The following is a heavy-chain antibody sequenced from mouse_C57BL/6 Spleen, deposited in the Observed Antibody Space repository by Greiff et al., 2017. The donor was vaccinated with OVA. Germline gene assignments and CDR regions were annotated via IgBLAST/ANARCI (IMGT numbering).Heavy chain of an antibody. CDR1: GYTFTSYW. Sequence: QVQLQQPGAELVKPGASVKLSCKASGYTFTSYWMQWVKQRPGQGLEWIGEIDPSDSYTNYNQKFKGKATLTVDTSSSTAYMQLSSLTSEDSAVYYCARDYYGTWYFDVWGTGTTVTVSS. D-gene: IGHD1-1*01. V-gene: IGHV1-50*01. CDR2: IDPSDSYT. CDR3: ARDYYGTWYFDV. J-gene: IGHJ1*03.